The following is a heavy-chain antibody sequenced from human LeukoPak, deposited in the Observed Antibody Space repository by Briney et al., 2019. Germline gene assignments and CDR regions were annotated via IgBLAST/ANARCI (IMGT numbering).Heavy chain of an antibody. J-gene: IGHJ5*02. CDR2: IYYSVST. D-gene: IGHD3-10*01. CDR3: AREWIKVWFGALPPTANWFDP. Sequence: SETLSLTCTVSGASISSTNNFWGWIRQTPGKGLEWIATIYYSVSTYYNPSLKSRLSISVDTSKSQFSLKLSSVTAADTAVYYCAREWIKVWFGALPPTANWFDPWGQGTLVTVFS. V-gene: IGHV4-39*07. CDR1: GASISSTNNF.